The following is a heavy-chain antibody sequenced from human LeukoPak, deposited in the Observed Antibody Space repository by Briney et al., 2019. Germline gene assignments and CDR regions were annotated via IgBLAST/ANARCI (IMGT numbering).Heavy chain of an antibody. J-gene: IGHJ4*02. CDR1: GYTFTSYG. CDR2: ISAYNGNT. D-gene: IGHD3-9*01. V-gene: IGHV1-18*01. CDR3: ARDLRYFDWLLSPYYYFDY. Sequence: APVKVSCKASGYTFTSYGISWVRQAPGQGLEWMGWISAYNGNTNYAQKLQGRVTMTTDTSTSTAYMELRSLRSDDTAVYYCARDLRYFDWLLSPYYYFDYWGQGTLVTVSS.